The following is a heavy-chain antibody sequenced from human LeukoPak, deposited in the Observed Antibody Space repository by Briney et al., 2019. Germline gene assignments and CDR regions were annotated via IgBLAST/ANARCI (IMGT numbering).Heavy chain of an antibody. J-gene: IGHJ5*02. V-gene: IGHV3-21*01. D-gene: IGHD3-10*01. CDR1: GFTFSDYS. CDR2: ISSSSSYM. CDR3: ASTSTRLLWFGELEYNWFDP. Sequence: GGSLRLSCAASGFTFSDYSMNWIRQAPGKGLEWVSSISSSSSYMYYADSVKGRFTISRDNAKNSLYLQMNSLRAEDTAVYYCASTSTRLLWFGELEYNWFDPWGQGTLVTVSS.